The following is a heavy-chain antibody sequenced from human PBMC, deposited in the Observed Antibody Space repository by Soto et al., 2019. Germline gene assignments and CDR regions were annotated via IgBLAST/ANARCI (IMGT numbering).Heavy chain of an antibody. D-gene: IGHD6-13*01. Sequence: ASVKVSCKASGYTFTSYAMNWVRQAPGQGLEWMGWINTNTGNPTYAQGFTGRFVFSLDTSVSTAYLQICSLKAEDTAVYYCARDHGSGYSSSETRFDPWGQGTLVTVSS. CDR1: GYTFTSYA. CDR2: INTNTGNP. CDR3: ARDHGSGYSSSETRFDP. V-gene: IGHV7-4-1*01. J-gene: IGHJ5*02.